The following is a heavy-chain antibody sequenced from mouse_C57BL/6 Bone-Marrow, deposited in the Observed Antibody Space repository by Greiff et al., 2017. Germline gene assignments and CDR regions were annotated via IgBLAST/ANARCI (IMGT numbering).Heavy chain of an antibody. V-gene: IGHV5-9*01. CDR1: GFTFSSYT. Sequence: EVQLVESGGGLVKPGGSLKLSCAASGFTFSSYTMSWVRQTPEKRLEWVATISGGGGNTYYPDSVKGRFTISRDNAKNTLYLQMSSLRSEDTALYYCARHGYYYGSSSYYYAMDYWGQGTSVTVSS. D-gene: IGHD1-1*01. J-gene: IGHJ4*01. CDR3: ARHGYYYGSSSYYYAMDY. CDR2: ISGGGGNT.